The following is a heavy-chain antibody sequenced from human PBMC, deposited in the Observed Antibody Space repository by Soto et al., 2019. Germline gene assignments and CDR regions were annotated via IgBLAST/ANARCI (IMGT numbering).Heavy chain of an antibody. Sequence: QVQLVESGGGVVQPGRSLRLSCAASGFTFSSYAMHWVRQAPCKGLEWVAVISYDGSNKYYADSVKGRFTISRDNSKNTLYLQMNSLRAEDTAVYYCVIDNYDFWSGPPYYYGMDVWGQGTTVTVSS. J-gene: IGHJ6*02. D-gene: IGHD3-3*01. CDR1: GFTFSSYA. V-gene: IGHV3-30-3*01. CDR2: ISYDGSNK. CDR3: VIDNYDFWSGPPYYYGMDV.